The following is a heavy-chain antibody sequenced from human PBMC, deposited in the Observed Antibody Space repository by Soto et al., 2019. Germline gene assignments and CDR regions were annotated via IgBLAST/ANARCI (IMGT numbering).Heavy chain of an antibody. D-gene: IGHD3-10*01. Sequence: LRLSCAAAGFTFSSYGMHWVRQAPGKGLEWVAVIWYDGSNKYYADSVKGRFTISRDNSKNTLYLQMNSLRAEDTAVYYCARDTTMVRGVYNWFDPWGQRTLVTVSS. CDR1: GFTFSSYG. J-gene: IGHJ5*02. V-gene: IGHV3-33*01. CDR3: ARDTTMVRGVYNWFDP. CDR2: IWYDGSNK.